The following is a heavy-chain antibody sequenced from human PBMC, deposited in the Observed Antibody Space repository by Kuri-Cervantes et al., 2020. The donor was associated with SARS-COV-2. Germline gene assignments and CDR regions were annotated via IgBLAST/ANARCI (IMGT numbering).Heavy chain of an antibody. CDR2: MYYSGST. CDR3: AGFSYYYISGFVANYYYMDV. J-gene: IGHJ6*03. Sequence: SETLSLTCTVSGDSITSSRYYWGWIRPPPGVGLELIVSMYYSGSTYYDLSLKRRLTISGDTFKNQFSLKLSCVTVADTAVYYCAGFSYYYISGFVANYYYMDVWGKGNTVNVSS. CDR1: GDSITSSRYY. D-gene: IGHD3-22*01. V-gene: IGHV4-39*01.